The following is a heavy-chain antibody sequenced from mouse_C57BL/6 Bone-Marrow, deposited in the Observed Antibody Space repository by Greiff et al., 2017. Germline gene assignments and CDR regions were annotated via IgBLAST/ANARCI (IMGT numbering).Heavy chain of an antibody. CDR2: IYPGNSDT. D-gene: IGHD2-1*01. J-gene: IGHJ4*01. CDR1: GYTFTSYW. Sequence: EVQLQESGTVLARPGASVKMSCKTSGYTFTSYWMHWVKQRPGQGLEWIGIIYPGNSDTSYNQKFKGKAKLTAVTSTSTAYMELSSLTNEDSAVYYCTRGDGNYYYGMDYGGQGTSVTVSS. V-gene: IGHV1-5*01. CDR3: TRGDGNYYYGMDY.